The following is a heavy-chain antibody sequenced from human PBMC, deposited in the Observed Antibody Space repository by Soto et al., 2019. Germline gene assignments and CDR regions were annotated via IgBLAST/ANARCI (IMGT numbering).Heavy chain of an antibody. D-gene: IGHD3-10*01. CDR3: ARVDYYGSGYYYYGMDV. Sequence: ASVKVSCKASGYTFTSYYMHWVRQAPGQGLEWMGIINPSGGSTSYAQKFQGRVTMTRDTSTSTVYMELSSLRSEDTAVYYCARVDYYGSGYYYYGMDVWGQGTTVTLSS. J-gene: IGHJ6*02. CDR1: GYTFTSYY. V-gene: IGHV1-46*01. CDR2: INPSGGST.